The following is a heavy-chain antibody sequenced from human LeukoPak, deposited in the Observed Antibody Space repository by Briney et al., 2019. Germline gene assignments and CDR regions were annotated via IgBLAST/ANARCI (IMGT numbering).Heavy chain of an antibody. CDR3: ARGYCSGGSCPPGDY. CDR2: FDPEDGET. CDR1: GYTLTELS. V-gene: IGHV1-24*01. J-gene: IGHJ4*02. Sequence: ASVKVSCKVSGYTLTELSMHWVRQAPGKGLEWMGGFDPEDGETIYAQKFQGRVTMTEDTSTDTAYMELSRLRSDDTAVYYCARGYCSGGSCPPGDYWGQGTLVTVSS. D-gene: IGHD2-15*01.